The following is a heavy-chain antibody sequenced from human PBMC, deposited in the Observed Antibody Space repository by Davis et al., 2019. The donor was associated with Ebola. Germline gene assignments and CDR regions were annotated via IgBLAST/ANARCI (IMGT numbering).Heavy chain of an antibody. V-gene: IGHV3-7*03. D-gene: IGHD3-10*01. CDR3: AREITMVREMDV. J-gene: IGHJ6*02. CDR2: IKQDGSEK. CDR1: GFSFSSYW. Sequence: PSGSLSLSCAASGFSFSSYWMSWVRQAPGKGLEWVANIKQDGSEKYYADSVKGRITISRDNAKNSLYLQMNSLRAEDTAVYYCAREITMVREMDVWGQGTTVTVSS.